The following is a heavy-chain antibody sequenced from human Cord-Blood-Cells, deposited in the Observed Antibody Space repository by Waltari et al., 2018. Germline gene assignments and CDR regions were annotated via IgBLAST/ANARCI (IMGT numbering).Heavy chain of an antibody. CDR3: AHSDIQLLVYSSGWYDY. V-gene: IGHV2-5*01. CDR2: IYWNDDK. Sequence: QITLKESGPTLVKPTQTLTLTCTFSGFSLSTSGVGAGWMRQPPGKALEWLALIYWNDDKRYRPSLKSRITITKAISKNQVVLTTTNMDPVDTATYYCAHSDIQLLVYSSGWYDYWGQGTLVTVSS. CDR1: GFSLSTSGVG. D-gene: IGHD6-19*01. J-gene: IGHJ4*02.